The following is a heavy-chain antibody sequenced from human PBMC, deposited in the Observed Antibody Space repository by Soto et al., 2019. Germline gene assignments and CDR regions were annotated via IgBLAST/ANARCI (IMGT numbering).Heavy chain of an antibody. CDR1: GGYFSGYY. CDR3: ARSVVPAAIRDRGGWFDP. D-gene: IGHD2-2*02. J-gene: IGHJ5*02. Sequence: QVQLQQWGAGLLKPSETLSLTCAVYGGYFSGYYWSWIRQPPGKGLEWIGEINHSGSTNYNPSLKSRVTISVDTSNNQLSLNLSSVTAADTAVYYCARSVVPAAIRDRGGWFDPWGQGTLVTVSS. V-gene: IGHV4-34*01. CDR2: INHSGST.